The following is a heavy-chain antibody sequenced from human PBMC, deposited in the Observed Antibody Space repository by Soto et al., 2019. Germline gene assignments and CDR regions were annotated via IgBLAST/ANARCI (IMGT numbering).Heavy chain of an antibody. Sequence: EVQLVESGGGLVQPGGSLRLTCAPSGFTFSSYWMNWVRQAPGKGLEWVANTKPDGSRKYYVDSVKGRFTISRDNVKNSLYLEMNSLRVEDMAIYYCARNITGAGAYWGQGILVTVSS. D-gene: IGHD1-20*01. CDR3: ARNITGAGAY. CDR2: TKPDGSRK. J-gene: IGHJ4*02. CDR1: GFTFSSYW. V-gene: IGHV3-7*03.